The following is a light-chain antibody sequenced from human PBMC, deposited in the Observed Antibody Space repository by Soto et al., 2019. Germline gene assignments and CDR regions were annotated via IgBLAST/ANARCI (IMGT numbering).Light chain of an antibody. V-gene: IGLV2-14*01. CDR1: SSDVGGYHY. Sequence: QSALTQPASVSGSPGQSITISCTGSSSDVGGYHYVSWYQQHPGEAPKLVISEVSNRPSGVPDRFSASKSGTSASLTITGLQPDDGADYYCQTSDSGLLGLVFGTGTKLTVL. CDR3: QTSDSGLLGLV. CDR2: EVS. J-gene: IGLJ1*01.